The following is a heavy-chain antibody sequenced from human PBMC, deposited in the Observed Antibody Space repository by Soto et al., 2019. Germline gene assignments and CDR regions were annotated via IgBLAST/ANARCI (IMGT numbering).Heavy chain of an antibody. V-gene: IGHV1-69*13. J-gene: IGHJ3*02. Sequence: GASVKVSCKASGGTFSSYAISWVRQAPGQGLEWMGGIIPIFGTANYAQKFQGRVTITADESTSTAYMELSSLRSEDTAVYYCARDLTYYYDSSAPKGAFDIWGQGTMVTVSS. CDR2: IIPIFGTA. D-gene: IGHD3-22*01. CDR1: GGTFSSYA. CDR3: ARDLTYYYDSSAPKGAFDI.